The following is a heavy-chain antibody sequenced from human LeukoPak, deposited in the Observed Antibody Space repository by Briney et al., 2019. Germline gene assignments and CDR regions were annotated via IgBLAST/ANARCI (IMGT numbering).Heavy chain of an antibody. CDR3: TRDGGSSGNTAFDI. V-gene: IGHV3-72*01. J-gene: IGHJ3*02. D-gene: IGHD6-19*01. Sequence: AGGSLRLSCAASGFTLSDQFMDWVRQAPGKGLEWLGRSRNRANSHTTEYAASVKGRFTVSRDDSGNLMYLQMNSLKIEDTAVYFCTRDGGSSGNTAFDIWGQGTEVTASS. CDR2: SRNRANSHTT. CDR1: GFTLSDQF.